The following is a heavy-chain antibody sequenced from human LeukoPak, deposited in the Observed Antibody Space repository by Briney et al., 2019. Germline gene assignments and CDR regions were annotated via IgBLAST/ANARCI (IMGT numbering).Heavy chain of an antibody. D-gene: IGHD2-2*01. CDR3: VTADIVVVPAALDYGMDA. Sequence: PGRSLRLSCTASGFTFGDYAMSWVRQAPGKGLEWVGFIRSKAYGGTTEYAASVKGRFTISRDDSKSIAYLQMNSLKTEDTAVYYCVTADIVVVPAALDYGMDAWGQGTTVTVSS. V-gene: IGHV3-49*04. CDR2: IRSKAYGGTT. J-gene: IGHJ6*02. CDR1: GFTFGDYA.